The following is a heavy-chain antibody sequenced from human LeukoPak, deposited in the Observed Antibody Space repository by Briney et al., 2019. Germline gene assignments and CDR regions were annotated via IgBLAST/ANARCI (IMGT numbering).Heavy chain of an antibody. CDR1: GFTFSSYA. CDR2: ISGSGGST. D-gene: IGHD3-9*01. CDR3: AKPSPGTGDILTGYLGY. J-gene: IGHJ4*02. V-gene: IGHV3-23*01. Sequence: PGGSLRLSCAASGFTFSSYAMSWVRQAPGKGLEWVSAISGSGGSTYHADSVKGRFTISRDNSKSTLYLQMNSLRAEDTAVYYCAKPSPGTGDILTGYLGYWGQGTLVTVSS.